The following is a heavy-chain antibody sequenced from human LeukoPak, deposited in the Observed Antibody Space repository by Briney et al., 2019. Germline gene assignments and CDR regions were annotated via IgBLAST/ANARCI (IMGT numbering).Heavy chain of an antibody. J-gene: IGHJ5*02. Sequence: GASVKVSCKVSGYTLTELSMHWVRQAPGKGLEWMGGFDPEDGETIYAQTFQGRVTMTEDTSTDTAYMELSSLKSEDTAVYYCATATEYCSGGSCYLLWFDPWGQGTLVTVSS. V-gene: IGHV1-24*01. CDR2: FDPEDGET. CDR1: GYTLTELS. D-gene: IGHD2-15*01. CDR3: ATATEYCSGGSCYLLWFDP.